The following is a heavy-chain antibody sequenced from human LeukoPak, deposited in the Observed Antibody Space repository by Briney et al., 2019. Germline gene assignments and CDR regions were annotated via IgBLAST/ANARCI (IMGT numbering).Heavy chain of an antibody. V-gene: IGHV1-69*05. Sequence: SVKVSCKASGGTFSSYAISWVRQAPGQGLEWMGGIIPIFGTANYAQKFQGRVTITTDESTSTAYMELSSLRSEDTAVYYCARGKAFEGGHKNYFDYWGQGTLVTVSS. CDR3: ARGKAFEGGHKNYFDY. CDR1: GGTFSSYA. D-gene: IGHD3-3*02. CDR2: IIPIFGTA. J-gene: IGHJ4*02.